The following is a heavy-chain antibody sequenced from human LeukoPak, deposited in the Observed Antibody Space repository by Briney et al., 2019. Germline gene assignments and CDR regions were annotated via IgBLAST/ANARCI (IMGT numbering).Heavy chain of an antibody. D-gene: IGHD1-26*01. Sequence: KPSETLSLTCTVSGGSISSGDYYWSWLRQPPGKGLEWIVIIYHPASFHYNPTLKSRVTISVDTSKNQFSLNLRSVTAADTAVYFCGRESRIVGTTSVWYYFDYWGQGTLVTVSS. J-gene: IGHJ4*02. CDR3: GRESRIVGTTSVWYYFDY. CDR2: IYHPASF. V-gene: IGHV4-30-4*01. CDR1: GGSISSGDYY.